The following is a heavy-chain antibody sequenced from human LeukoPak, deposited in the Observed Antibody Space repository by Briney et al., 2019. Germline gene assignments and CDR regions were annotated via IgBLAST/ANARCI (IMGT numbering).Heavy chain of an antibody. Sequence: GASVKVSCKASGYTFTGYYMHWVRQAPGQGLEWMGWINPNSGGTNYAQKFQGRVTMTRDTSISTAYMELSRLRSDDTAVYYCARAHPDYYDSSGQLYYYYYYMDVWGKGTTVTISS. V-gene: IGHV1-2*02. D-gene: IGHD3-22*01. J-gene: IGHJ6*03. CDR1: GYTFTGYY. CDR2: INPNSGGT. CDR3: ARAHPDYYDSSGQLYYYYYYMDV.